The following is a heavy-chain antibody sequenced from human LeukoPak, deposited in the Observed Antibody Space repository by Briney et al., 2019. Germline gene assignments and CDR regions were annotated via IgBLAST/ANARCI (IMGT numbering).Heavy chain of an antibody. Sequence: PSETLSLTCTVSGGSISSGDYYWSWIRQPPGKGLEWIGYIYYSGSTYYNPSLKSRVTIFVDTSKNQFSLKLSSVTAADTAVYYCARLYYDILIGYYSDYWGQGILVTVSS. V-gene: IGHV4-30-4*01. D-gene: IGHD3-9*01. CDR3: ARLYYDILIGYYSDY. CDR1: GGSISSGDYY. CDR2: IYYSGST. J-gene: IGHJ4*02.